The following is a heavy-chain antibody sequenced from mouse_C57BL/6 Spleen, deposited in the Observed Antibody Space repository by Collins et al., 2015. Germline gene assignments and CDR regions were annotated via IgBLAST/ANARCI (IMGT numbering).Heavy chain of an antibody. J-gene: IGHJ4*01. V-gene: IGHV1-78*01. Sequence: EKFKGKATLTADKSSSTAYMQLNSLTSEDSVVYFCARYDYGNLDYWGQGTSVTVSS. CDR3: ARYDYGNLDY. D-gene: IGHD2-1*01.